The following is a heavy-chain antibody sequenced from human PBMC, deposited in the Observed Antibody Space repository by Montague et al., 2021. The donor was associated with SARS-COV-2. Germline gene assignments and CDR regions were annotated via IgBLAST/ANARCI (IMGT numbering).Heavy chain of an antibody. D-gene: IGHD3-22*01. CDR2: TYYSGRL. V-gene: IGHV4-39*07. CDR1: GGSISSNSYY. Sequence: SDTLSLTCTVYGGSISSNSYYWGCIRPPPGMGRDWVKRTYYSGRLYYNPYLKSRVTITVDKSKNQFSLELSSVTAADTAVYYCARDTRITMLVEFQCYGMDVWGQGTTVTVSS. CDR3: ARDTRITMLVEFQCYGMDV. J-gene: IGHJ6*02.